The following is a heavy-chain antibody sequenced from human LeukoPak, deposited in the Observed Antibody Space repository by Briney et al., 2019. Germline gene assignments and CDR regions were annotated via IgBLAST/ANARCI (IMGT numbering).Heavy chain of an antibody. Sequence: SETLSLTCAVYGGSFSGYYWSWIRQPPGKGLEWIGEINHSGSTNYNPSLKSRVTISVDTSKNQFSLKLSSVTDADTAVYYCARGLVGATTWGGHYYYGMDVWGQGTTVTVSS. J-gene: IGHJ6*02. D-gene: IGHD1-26*01. CDR3: ARGLVGATTWGGHYYYGMDV. CDR2: INHSGST. CDR1: GGSFSGYY. V-gene: IGHV4-34*01.